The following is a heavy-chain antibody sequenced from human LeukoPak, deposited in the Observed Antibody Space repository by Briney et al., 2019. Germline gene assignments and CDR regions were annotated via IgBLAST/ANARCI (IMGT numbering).Heavy chain of an antibody. CDR2: IYSSGTT. V-gene: IGHV4-4*07. CDR3: ARETYYDVLSGAYDI. D-gene: IGHD3-9*01. CDR1: GGSLGSYY. Sequence: SETLSLTCAVSGGSLGSYYWIWIRQPAGKVLEWIGRIYSSGTTNYNPSLKSRVPMSVHTSKNHFSLTLTSVTAADTAVYFCARETYYDVLSGAYDIWGQGTMVTVSS. J-gene: IGHJ3*02.